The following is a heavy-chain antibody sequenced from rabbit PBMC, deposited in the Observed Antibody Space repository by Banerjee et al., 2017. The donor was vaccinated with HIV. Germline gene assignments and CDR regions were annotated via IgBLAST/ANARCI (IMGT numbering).Heavy chain of an antibody. CDR1: GFSFSNNYV. V-gene: IGHV1S45*01. J-gene: IGHJ4*01. CDR3: ARAGGYRDFGL. Sequence: QEQLEESGGGLVKPEGSLTLTCKASGFSFSNNYVMCWVRQAPGKGLEWIGCVGAGSGDMTYYASWAKGRFTISKTASTVDLRMTSLTAADTATYFCARAGGYRDFGLWGPGTLVTVS. CDR2: VGAGSGDMT. D-gene: IGHD2-1*01.